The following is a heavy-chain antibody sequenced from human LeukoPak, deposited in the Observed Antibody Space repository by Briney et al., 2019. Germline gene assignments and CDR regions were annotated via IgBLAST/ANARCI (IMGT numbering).Heavy chain of an antibody. CDR2: INSDGSST. CDR1: GFTFSSYW. D-gene: IGHD1-20*01. V-gene: IGHV3-74*01. CDR3: AREATVTGTGDY. Sequence: GGSLRLSCAASGFTFSSYWMHWVRQAPGKGLVWVSRINSDGSSTSYADSVKGRSTISRDNAKNTLYLQMNSLRAEDTAVYYCAREATVTGTGDYWGQGTLVTVSS. J-gene: IGHJ4*02.